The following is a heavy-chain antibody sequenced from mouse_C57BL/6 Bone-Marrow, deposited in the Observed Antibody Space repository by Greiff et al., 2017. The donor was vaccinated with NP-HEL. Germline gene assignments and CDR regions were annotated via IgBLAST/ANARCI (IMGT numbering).Heavy chain of an antibody. Sequence: VQLQPSGPELVKPGASVTISCKASGYTFTDYYMNWVQPSHGKSLEWIGDINPNNGGTSYNQKFKGKATLTVDKSSSTAYMELRSLTSEDSAVYYCARSVFDYWGQGTTRTVSS. CDR1: GYTFTDYY. CDR3: ARSVFDY. CDR2: INPNNGGT. J-gene: IGHJ2*01. V-gene: IGHV1-26*01.